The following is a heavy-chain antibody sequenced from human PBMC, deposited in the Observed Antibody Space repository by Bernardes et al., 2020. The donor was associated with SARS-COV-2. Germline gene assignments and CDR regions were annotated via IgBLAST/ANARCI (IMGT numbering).Heavy chain of an antibody. CDR3: AKDQSFYYASSDY. CDR2: ISGDGAT. Sequence: GGSLRLSCAASGFTFKTYGMNWVRQAPGKGLEWVSGISGDGATYYADSVKGRFTISRDNSKNTVYLQVDSLRAEDTATYYCAKDQSFYYASSDYWGQGTLVTVSS. D-gene: IGHD3-10*01. V-gene: IGHV3-23*01. CDR1: GFTFKTYG. J-gene: IGHJ4*02.